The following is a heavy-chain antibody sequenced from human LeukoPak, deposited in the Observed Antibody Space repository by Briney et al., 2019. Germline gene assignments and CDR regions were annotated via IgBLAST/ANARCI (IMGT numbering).Heavy chain of an antibody. CDR3: ASQVPATPYYYGMDV. V-gene: IGHV1-8*01. CDR2: MNPNSGNT. Sequence: ASVKVSCKASGYTFTSYDINWVRQATGQGLEWMGRMNPNSGNTGYAQKFQGRVTMTRNTSISTAYMELSSLRSEDTAVYYCASQVPATPYYYGMDVWGQGTTVTVSS. J-gene: IGHJ6*02. CDR1: GYTFTSYD. D-gene: IGHD2-2*01.